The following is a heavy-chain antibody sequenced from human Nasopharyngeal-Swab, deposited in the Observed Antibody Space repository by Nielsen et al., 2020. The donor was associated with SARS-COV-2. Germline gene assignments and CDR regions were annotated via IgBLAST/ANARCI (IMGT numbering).Heavy chain of an antibody. D-gene: IGHD4-17*01. J-gene: IGHJ4*02. V-gene: IGHV3-30*03. CDR2: IAHDASNE. CDR1: GFTFSSFG. Sequence: GGSLRLSCAASGFTFSSFGMHWVRQAPGKGLEWVAFIAHDASNEYYGDSVKGRFSISRDSSKNTLYLQMDSLRGEDTAVYYCARDVPAHCGAFYWGRGTLVTVSS. CDR3: ARDVPAHCGAFY.